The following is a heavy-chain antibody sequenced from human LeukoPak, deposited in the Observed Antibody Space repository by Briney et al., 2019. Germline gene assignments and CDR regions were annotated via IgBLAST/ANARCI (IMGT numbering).Heavy chain of an antibody. CDR2: INHSGST. Sequence: PSETLSLTCAVYGGSFSGYYWSWIRQPPGKGLEWLGEINHSGSTNYNPSLKSRVTISVDTSKNQFSLKLSSVTAADTAVYYCARGPSRWLQFAAYFDYWGQGTLVTVSS. D-gene: IGHD5-24*01. CDR1: GGSFSGYY. CDR3: ARGPSRWLQFAAYFDY. V-gene: IGHV4-34*01. J-gene: IGHJ4*02.